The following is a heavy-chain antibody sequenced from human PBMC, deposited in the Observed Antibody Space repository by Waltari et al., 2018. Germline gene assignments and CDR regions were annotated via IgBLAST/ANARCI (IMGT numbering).Heavy chain of an antibody. D-gene: IGHD6-6*01. J-gene: IGHJ4*02. Sequence: EVQLVESGGGLVKPGGSLRLSCAASGFTFSSYSMNWVRQAPGKGLEWVSSISSSSSYIYYADSVKGRFTISRDNAKNSLYLQMNSLRAEDTAVYYCARVGDKIAARYFDYWGQGTLVTVSS. V-gene: IGHV3-21*01. CDR3: ARVGDKIAARYFDY. CDR2: ISSSSSYI. CDR1: GFTFSSYS.